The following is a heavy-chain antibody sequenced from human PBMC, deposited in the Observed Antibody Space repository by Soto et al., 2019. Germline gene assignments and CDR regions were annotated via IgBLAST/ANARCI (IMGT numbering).Heavy chain of an antibody. CDR2: IYYTGTT. J-gene: IGHJ4*02. D-gene: IGHD4-17*01. CDR3: ARVKEFGDLFDS. V-gene: IGHV4-39*01. Sequence: QLQLQESGPGLVKFSETLSLTCTVSGDSISRNSYYWGWVRQPPGKGLEWIGSIYYTGTTYYNPSLKSRVXVXVXXSKNQFSLNLSSVTAVDTAVYYCARVKEFGDLFDSWGQGTLVTVSS. CDR1: GDSISRNSYY.